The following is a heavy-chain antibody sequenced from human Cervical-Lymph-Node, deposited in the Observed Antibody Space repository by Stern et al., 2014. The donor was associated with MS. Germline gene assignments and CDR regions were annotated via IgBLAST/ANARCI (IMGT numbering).Heavy chain of an antibody. CDR1: GGTFSKYA. CDR2: IIPVFGTA. D-gene: IGHD3-3*02. CDR3: ARGNNAQFWSGYYPGEAFDI. Sequence: QVQLVQSGAEVKKPGSSVKVSCKASGGTFSKYAITWVRQAPGQGLEWMGRIIPVFGTANYAQNFQGRVTITADESTNTAYMEVNSLTSEDTAVYYCARGNNAQFWSGYYPGEAFDIWGQGTRVTVS. V-gene: IGHV1-69*01. J-gene: IGHJ3*02.